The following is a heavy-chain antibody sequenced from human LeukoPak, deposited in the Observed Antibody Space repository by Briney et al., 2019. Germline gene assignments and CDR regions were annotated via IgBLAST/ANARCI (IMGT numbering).Heavy chain of an antibody. V-gene: IGHV4-39*01. D-gene: IGHD1-1*01. CDR2: ISYSGST. CDR3: ARHFLSWNDLGGFDY. Sequence: SETLSLTCTVSGGSINSSSDHWGWIRQPPGKGLEWVGTISYSGSTYNNPSLKSRVTISVDMSKNQFSLNLSSVTAADTALYYCARHFLSWNDLGGFDYWGQGTLVTVSS. CDR1: GGSINSSSDH. J-gene: IGHJ4*02.